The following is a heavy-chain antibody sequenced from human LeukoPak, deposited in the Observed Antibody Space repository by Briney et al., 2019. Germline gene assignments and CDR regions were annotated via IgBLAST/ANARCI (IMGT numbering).Heavy chain of an antibody. Sequence: GASVKVSCRASGYIFTDYYMHGVRQAPGQGREGMGWINPNSGDTNYAQKFQGRVTITRDTSISTVYMELRRLRYDDTAAYYCARGPLEYCSGGTCYSGRNWFDPWGQGTLVTVSS. CDR1: GYIFTDYY. CDR3: ARGPLEYCSGGTCYSGRNWFDP. V-gene: IGHV1-2*02. J-gene: IGHJ5*02. D-gene: IGHD2-15*01. CDR2: INPNSGDT.